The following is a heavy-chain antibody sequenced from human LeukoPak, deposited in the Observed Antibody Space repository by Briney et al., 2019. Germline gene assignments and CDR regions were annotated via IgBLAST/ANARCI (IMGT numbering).Heavy chain of an antibody. CDR3: ARGSERRTTVTTPDY. Sequence: PGGSLRLSCAASGFTFSSYGMHWVRQAPGKGLEWVAFIRYDGSNKYYADSVKGRFTISRDNSKNTLYLQMNSLRAEDTAVYYCARGSERRTTVTTPDYWGQGTLVTVSS. CDR2: IRYDGSNK. D-gene: IGHD4-11*01. J-gene: IGHJ4*02. V-gene: IGHV3-30*02. CDR1: GFTFSSYG.